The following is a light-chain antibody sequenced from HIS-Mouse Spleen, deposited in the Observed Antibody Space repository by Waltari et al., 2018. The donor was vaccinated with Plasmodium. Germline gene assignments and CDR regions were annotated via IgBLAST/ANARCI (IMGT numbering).Light chain of an antibody. J-gene: IGLJ3*02. V-gene: IGLV3-10*01. CDR3: YSTDSSGNHRV. CDR2: EDS. CDR1: ALPKQF. Sequence: SYELTQPPSVSVSPGQTARITRSGAALPKQFAYLYQQKTGQAPVLVIYEDSKRPSGTPERFSGSSSGTMATLTISGAQVEDEADYYCYSTDSSGNHRVFGGGTKLTVL.